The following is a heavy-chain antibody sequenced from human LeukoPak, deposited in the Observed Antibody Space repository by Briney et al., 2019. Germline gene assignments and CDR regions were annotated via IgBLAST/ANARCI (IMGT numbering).Heavy chain of an antibody. CDR3: ARVNIAAFGY. Sequence: PSETLSLTCTVSGGSISSSSYYWGWIRQPPGKGLEWIGSIYYSGSTYYNPSLKSRVTISVDTSKNQFSLKLSSVTAADTAVYYCARVNIAAFGYWGQGTLVTVSS. V-gene: IGHV4-39*01. J-gene: IGHJ4*02. CDR2: IYYSGST. D-gene: IGHD6-25*01. CDR1: GGSISSSSYY.